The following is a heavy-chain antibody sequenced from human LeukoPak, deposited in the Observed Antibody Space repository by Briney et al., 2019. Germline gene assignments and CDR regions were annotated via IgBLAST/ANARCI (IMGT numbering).Heavy chain of an antibody. J-gene: IGHJ4*02. D-gene: IGHD2-15*01. CDR2: IIPIFGTA. CDR3: AREPYCSGGSCSSAPLDY. V-gene: IGHV1-69*01. Sequence: ASVKVSCKASGGTFSNYAISWVRQAPGQGLEWMGGIIPIFGTANYAQKFQGRVTITADESTSTAYMELSSLRSEDTAVYYCAREPYCSGGSCSSAPLDYWGQGTLVTVSS. CDR1: GGTFSNYA.